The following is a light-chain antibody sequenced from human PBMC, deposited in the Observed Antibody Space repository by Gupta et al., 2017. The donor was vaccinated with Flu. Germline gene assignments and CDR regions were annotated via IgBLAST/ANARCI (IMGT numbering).Light chain of an antibody. CDR2: WAS. Sequence: DIVMAQSPASSAVSLAVTATNNCKSSQSALYSSNNKNYLAWYQQKPGQPPKLLIYWASTRESGVPDRFSGSGSGTDFTLTISSLQAEDVAVYYCQQYYSTPFTFGPGTKVDIK. J-gene: IGKJ3*01. CDR3: QQYYSTPFT. CDR1: QSALYSSNNKNY. V-gene: IGKV4-1*01.